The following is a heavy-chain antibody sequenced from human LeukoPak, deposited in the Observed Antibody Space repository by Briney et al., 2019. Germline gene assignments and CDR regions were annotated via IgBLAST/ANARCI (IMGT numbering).Heavy chain of an antibody. CDR3: ARGRGSYYKYYFDY. CDR2: INHSGST. Sequence: SETLSLTCAVYGGSFSGYYWSWIRQPPGKGLEWIGEINHSGSTNYNPPLKSRVTISVDTSKNQFSLKLSSVTAADTAVYYCARGRGSYYKYYFDYWGQGTLVTVSS. J-gene: IGHJ4*02. CDR1: GGSFSGYY. D-gene: IGHD1-26*01. V-gene: IGHV4-34*01.